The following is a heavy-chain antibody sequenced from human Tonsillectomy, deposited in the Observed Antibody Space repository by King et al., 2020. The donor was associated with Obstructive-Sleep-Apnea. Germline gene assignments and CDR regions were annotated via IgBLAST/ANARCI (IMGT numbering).Heavy chain of an antibody. V-gene: IGHV3-7*01. Sequence: VQLVESGGGLVQPGGSLRLSCAASGFTFTTYWMSWVRQAPGKGLEWVANIKQDGSEKYYVDSVKGRFTISRDNAKNALYLQMNSLRDEETAVYYCATGGWYFHYWGQGSLVTVSS. CDR1: GFTFTTYW. D-gene: IGHD6-19*01. J-gene: IGHJ4*02. CDR2: IKQDGSEK. CDR3: ATGGWYFHY.